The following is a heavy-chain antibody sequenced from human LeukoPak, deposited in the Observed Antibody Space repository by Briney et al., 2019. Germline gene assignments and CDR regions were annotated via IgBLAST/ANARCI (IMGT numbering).Heavy chain of an antibody. CDR2: TYYSGKCNN. CDR1: GDSVSSNSAA. Sequence: SQTLSLTCAISGDSVSSNSAAWNWIRQSPSRGLEWLGRTYYSGKCNNDYAESVKSRITINPDTSKNQSSLQLNSVTPEDTAVYYCTGVLGAVAFDWFDPWGQGTLVTVPS. CDR3: TGVLGAVAFDWFDP. J-gene: IGHJ5*02. V-gene: IGHV6-1*01. D-gene: IGHD6-19*01.